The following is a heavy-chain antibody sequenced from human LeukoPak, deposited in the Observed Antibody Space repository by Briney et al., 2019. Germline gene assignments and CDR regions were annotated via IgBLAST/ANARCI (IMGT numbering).Heavy chain of an antibody. D-gene: IGHD2-2*01. Sequence: ASVKVSCKVSGYTLTELSMHWVRQAPGKGLEWMGGFDPEDGETIYAQKFQGRVTMTEDTSTDTAYMELSSLRSEDTAVYYCATADIVVVPAAAGFDPWGQGTLVTVSS. CDR1: GYTLTELS. CDR3: ATADIVVVPAAAGFDP. V-gene: IGHV1-24*01. CDR2: FDPEDGET. J-gene: IGHJ5*02.